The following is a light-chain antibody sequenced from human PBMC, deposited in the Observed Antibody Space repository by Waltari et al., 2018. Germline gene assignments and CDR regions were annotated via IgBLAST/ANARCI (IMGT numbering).Light chain of an antibody. CDR2: QDS. V-gene: IGLV3-1*01. J-gene: IGLJ2*01. Sequence: SYELTQPPSVSVSPGQTATITCSGDTLGDKFASWYQQKPGQSPVLVMYQDSKRPSGIPERFSGSNSGNTATLTISGTQAMDEADYYCQAWDTSAAIFGGGTKLTVL. CDR1: TLGDKF. CDR3: QAWDTSAAI.